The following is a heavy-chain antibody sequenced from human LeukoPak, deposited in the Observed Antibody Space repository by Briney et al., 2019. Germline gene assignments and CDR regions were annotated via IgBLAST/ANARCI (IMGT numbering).Heavy chain of an antibody. CDR3: ARQSARITIFGVVTWTDGMDV. CDR1: GGSISSYY. CDR2: IYTSGST. J-gene: IGHJ6*02. Sequence: NPSETLSLTCTVSGGSISSYYWSWIRQPAGKGLEWIGRIYTSGSTNYNPSLKSRVTISVDTSKNQFSLKLSSVTAADTAVYYCARQSARITIFGVVTWTDGMDVWGQGTTVTVSS. D-gene: IGHD3-3*01. V-gene: IGHV4-4*07.